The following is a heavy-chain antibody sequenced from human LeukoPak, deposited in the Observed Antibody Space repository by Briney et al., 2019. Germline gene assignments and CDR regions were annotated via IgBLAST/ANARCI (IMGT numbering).Heavy chain of an antibody. D-gene: IGHD3-9*01. J-gene: IGHJ2*01. CDR2: IYTSGST. V-gene: IGHV4-4*07. CDR1: GGSISSYY. Sequence: SETLSLTCTVSGGSISSYYWSWIRQPAGKGLEWIGRIYTSGSTNYNPSLKSRVTMSVDTSKNQFSLKLSSVTAADTAVYYCARDHNYDILTGYLPEWYFDLWGCGTLVTVSS. CDR3: ARDHNYDILTGYLPEWYFDL.